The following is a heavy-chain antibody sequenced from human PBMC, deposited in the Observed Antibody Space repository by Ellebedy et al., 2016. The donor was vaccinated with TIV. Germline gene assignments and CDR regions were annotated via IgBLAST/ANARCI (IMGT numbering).Heavy chain of an antibody. J-gene: IGHJ3*02. CDR3: LHTGDRGI. CDR1: GYTFTSYG. D-gene: IGHD3-10*01. V-gene: IGHV1-18*01. Sequence: AASVKVSCKASGYTFTSYGLSWVRQAPGQGLEWMGWISTYNGDTKYAQNLQGRVTITTDTSTSTAYVELKSFRFDDTAVYYCLHTGDRGIWGQGTLVSVSS. CDR2: ISTYNGDT.